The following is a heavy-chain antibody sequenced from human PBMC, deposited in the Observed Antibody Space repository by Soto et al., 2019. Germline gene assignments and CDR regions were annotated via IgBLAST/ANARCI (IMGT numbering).Heavy chain of an antibody. D-gene: IGHD1-26*01. CDR1: RASIYTYS. Sequence: PXETLALTCTVSRASIYTYSWTWIRQPAGKGLQWIGHIYSSGSANYSPSLKSRVSMSVDSSKNQISLKLSSVTAADTAVYYCATIVGANDYWGQGTRVTVAS. CDR3: ATIVGANDY. J-gene: IGHJ4*02. V-gene: IGHV4-4*07. CDR2: IYSSGSA.